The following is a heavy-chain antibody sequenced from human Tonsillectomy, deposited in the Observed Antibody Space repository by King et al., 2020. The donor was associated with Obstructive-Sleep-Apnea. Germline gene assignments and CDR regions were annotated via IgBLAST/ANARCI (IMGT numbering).Heavy chain of an antibody. J-gene: IGHJ4*02. CDR2: ISPYNGNP. V-gene: IGHV1-18*01. CDR3: ARGTYFDSSGSPDY. Sequence: VQLVESGAEVKKPGASVNVSCKASGYTFTTFGINWVRQDPGQGLDWMGWISPYNGNPNFAQKLQGRLTMTTDTSTNTAYMDLRSLRSDDTAVYYCARGTYFDSSGSPDYWGQGTLVTVSS. D-gene: IGHD3-22*01. CDR1: GYTFTTFG.